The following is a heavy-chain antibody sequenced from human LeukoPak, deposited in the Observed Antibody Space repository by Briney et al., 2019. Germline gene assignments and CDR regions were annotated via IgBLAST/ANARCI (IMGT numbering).Heavy chain of an antibody. Sequence: PSETLSLTCTVSGGSISSYYWSWIRQPPGKGLEWIGYIYYSGSTNYNPSLKSRVTISVDTSKNQFSLKLSSVTAADTAVYYCASTYPYCGGDCFIDPWGQETLVTVSS. D-gene: IGHD2-21*02. CDR3: ASTYPYCGGDCFIDP. V-gene: IGHV4-59*01. J-gene: IGHJ5*02. CDR2: IYYSGST. CDR1: GGSISSYY.